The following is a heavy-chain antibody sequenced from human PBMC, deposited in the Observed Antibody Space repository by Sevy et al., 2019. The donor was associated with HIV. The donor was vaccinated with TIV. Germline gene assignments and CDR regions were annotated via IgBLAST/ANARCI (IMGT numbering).Heavy chain of an antibody. CDR3: ATHAGIAAAGRVFDY. D-gene: IGHD6-13*01. J-gene: IGHJ4*02. CDR2: IRNKADSNTT. Sequence: GGSLRLSCAASGFTFSDHYMEWVRQAPGKGLEWVGRIRNKADSNTTEYAASVKGRFTISRDDSKTSLYLLMNSLKTEDTAVYYCATHAGIAAAGRVFDYWGQGTLVTVSS. V-gene: IGHV3-72*01. CDR1: GFTFSDHY.